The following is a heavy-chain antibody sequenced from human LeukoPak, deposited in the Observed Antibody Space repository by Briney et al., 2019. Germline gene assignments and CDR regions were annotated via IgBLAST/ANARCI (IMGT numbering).Heavy chain of an antibody. Sequence: ASVTVSFKASGYTFTVYYMHWVRQAPGQGLEWMGWINPKNGGRSYAQKFQARVTMTTDTSTNTAYMELSSLRFDDTAVYYCASWDAPGFDYWGQGTLVTVSS. CDR2: INPKNGGR. D-gene: IGHD1-26*01. CDR1: GYTFTVYY. V-gene: IGHV1-2*02. J-gene: IGHJ4*02. CDR3: ASWDAPGFDY.